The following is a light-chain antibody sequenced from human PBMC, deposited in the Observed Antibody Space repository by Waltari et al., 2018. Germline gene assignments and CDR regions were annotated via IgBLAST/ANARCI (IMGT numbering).Light chain of an antibody. CDR2: AAP. J-gene: IGKJ1*01. V-gene: IGKV3-15*01. CDR3: QQYNDWPRT. CDR1: QYVNIH. Sequence: EVVMTQSPATLSASPGESATLSCRASQYVNIHLDWYQQKPGQAPRLLIYAAPTRATGVPARFSGSGAGTDFTLTISSLQSEDSAVYYCQQYNDWPRTFGLGTKVEIK.